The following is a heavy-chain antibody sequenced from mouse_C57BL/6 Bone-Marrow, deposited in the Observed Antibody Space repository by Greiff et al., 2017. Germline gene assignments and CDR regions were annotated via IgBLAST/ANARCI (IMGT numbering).Heavy chain of an antibody. Sequence: EVQLVESGGGLVKPGGSLKLSCAASGFTFSSYTMSWVRQTPEKRLEWVATISGGGGNTYYPDSVKGRFTISRDNAKNTLYLQMSSLRSEDTAVYYCARHDGYPGGCFDYWGQGTTLTVSS. D-gene: IGHD2-3*01. CDR2: ISGGGGNT. CDR3: ARHDGYPGGCFDY. CDR1: GFTFSSYT. V-gene: IGHV5-9*04. J-gene: IGHJ2*01.